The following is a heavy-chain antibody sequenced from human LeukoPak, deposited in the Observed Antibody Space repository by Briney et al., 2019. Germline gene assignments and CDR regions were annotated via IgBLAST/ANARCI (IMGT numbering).Heavy chain of an antibody. CDR3: ATNIGDINGYRDY. CDR2: IATSNFI. V-gene: IGHV3-21*01. J-gene: IGHJ4*02. Sequence: GGSLRLSCAASGFTFSSFSMNWVRQAPGKGLEWVSSIATSNFIYYRDSVKGRFTISRDNAKNSLYLQMDRLRVEDTATYYCATNIGDINGYRDYWGQGTLVTVSS. CDR1: GFTFSSFS. D-gene: IGHD5-18*01.